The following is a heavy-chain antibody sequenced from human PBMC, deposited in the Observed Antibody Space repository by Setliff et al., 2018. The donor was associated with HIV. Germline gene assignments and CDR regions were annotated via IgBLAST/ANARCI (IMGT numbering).Heavy chain of an antibody. CDR2: IYHSGST. J-gene: IGHJ4*02. Sequence: PSETLSLTCAVSGYSISSGYYWGWIRQPPGKGLEWIGTIYHSGSTYYNPSLKSRLTISVDTSKNQLSLKLNSVTAAEPAVYYCARVRGSSGWCVLDYWGQGTLVTVS. D-gene: IGHD6-19*01. CDR1: GYSISSGYY. V-gene: IGHV4-38-2*01. CDR3: ARVRGSSGWCVLDY.